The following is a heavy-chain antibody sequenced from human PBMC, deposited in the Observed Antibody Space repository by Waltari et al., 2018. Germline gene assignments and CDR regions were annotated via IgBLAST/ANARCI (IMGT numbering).Heavy chain of an antibody. CDR2: MNPNSGNT. J-gene: IGHJ4*02. V-gene: IGHV1-8*03. D-gene: IGHD2-2*01. CDR1: GYTFTSYD. CDR3: ARVGYCSSTSCQPDY. Sequence: QVQQVQSGAEVKKPGASVQVSCKAAGYTFTSYDINRERPATGQGLEWMGWMNPNSGNTGYAQKFQGRVTITRNTSISTAYMELSSLRSEDTAVYYCARVGYCSSTSCQPDYWGQGTLVTVSS.